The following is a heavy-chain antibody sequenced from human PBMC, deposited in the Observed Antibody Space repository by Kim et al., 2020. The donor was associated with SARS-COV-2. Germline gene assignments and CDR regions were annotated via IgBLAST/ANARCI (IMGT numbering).Heavy chain of an antibody. CDR2: INAGNGNT. V-gene: IGHV1-3*01. D-gene: IGHD3-10*01. CDR3: ARGGGSYWDFDY. Sequence: ASVKVSCKASGYTFTRNAMHWVRQAPGQRLEWMGWINAGNGNTKYSQKFQGRVTITRDTSASTAYMKLSSLRSEDTAVYYCARGGGSYWDFDYWGQGTLV. J-gene: IGHJ4*02. CDR1: GYTFTRNA.